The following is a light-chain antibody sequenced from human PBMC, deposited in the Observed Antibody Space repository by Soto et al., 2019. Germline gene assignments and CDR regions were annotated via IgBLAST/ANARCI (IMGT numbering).Light chain of an antibody. CDR2: EGS. CDR1: SSDVGSYNL. CDR3: SSYPSSITPV. J-gene: IGLJ1*01. V-gene: IGLV2-14*02. Sequence: QSVLTQPASVSGSPGQSITISCTGTSSDVGSYNLVSWYQQHPGKAPKLMIYEGSKRPSGVSNRFSGSKSGNTASLTISGLQAEYEAYYYCSSYPSSITPVLGTGTKLAVL.